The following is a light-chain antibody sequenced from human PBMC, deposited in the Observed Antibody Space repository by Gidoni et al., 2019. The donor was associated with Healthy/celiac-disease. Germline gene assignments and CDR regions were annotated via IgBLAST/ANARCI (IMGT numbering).Light chain of an antibody. Sequence: ERVMTQSPATLPVSPGERATLSCRASQSVSSNLAWYQQKPGQAPRLLIDGASTRATGIPARFSGRGSGTAFTLTISSLQSADFAVYYCRQYNNWPLAFGQXTKVEIK. CDR2: GAS. CDR3: RQYNNWPLA. J-gene: IGKJ1*01. V-gene: IGKV3-15*01. CDR1: QSVSSN.